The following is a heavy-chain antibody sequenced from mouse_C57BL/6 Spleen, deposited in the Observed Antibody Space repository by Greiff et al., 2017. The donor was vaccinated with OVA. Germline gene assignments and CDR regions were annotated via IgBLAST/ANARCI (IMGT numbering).Heavy chain of an antibody. D-gene: IGHD1-1*01. CDR2: ISDGGSYT. J-gene: IGHJ3*01. CDR3: ARDPLYYYGSSSFAY. CDR1: GFTFSSYA. Sequence: EVKLVESGGGLVKPGGSLKLSCAASGFTFSSYAMSWVRQTPEKRLEWVATISDGGSYTYYPDNVKGRFTISRDNAKNNLYLQMSHLKSEDTAMYYCARDPLYYYGSSSFAYWGQGTLVTVSA. V-gene: IGHV5-4*01.